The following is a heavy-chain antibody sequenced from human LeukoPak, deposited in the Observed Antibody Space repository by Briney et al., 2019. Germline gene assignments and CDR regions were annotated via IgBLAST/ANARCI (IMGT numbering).Heavy chain of an antibody. CDR3: ARGTKYYDFWSGYPCFDY. Sequence: SQTLSLTCTVSGGSISSGDYYWSWIRQPPGKGLEWIGYIHYSGSTYYNPSLKSRVTISVDTSKNQFSLKLSSVTAADTAVYYCARGTKYYDFWSGYPCFDYWGQGTLVTVSS. CDR2: IHYSGST. V-gene: IGHV4-30-4*08. J-gene: IGHJ4*02. CDR1: GGSISSGDYY. D-gene: IGHD3-3*01.